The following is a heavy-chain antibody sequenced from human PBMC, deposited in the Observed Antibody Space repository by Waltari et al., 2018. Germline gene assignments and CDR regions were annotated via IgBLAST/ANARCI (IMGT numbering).Heavy chain of an antibody. J-gene: IGHJ4*02. CDR2: IKQDGSEK. D-gene: IGHD3-10*01. V-gene: IGHV3-7*01. Sequence: EVQLVESGGGLVQPGGSLRLSCAASGFTFSSHWMSWVRQATGTGREWVANIKQDGSEKYYVDSVKGRFTISRDNAKNSLYLQMNSLRAEDTAVYYCARVTMDFYYGSGSPDPVFDYWGQGTLVTVSS. CDR1: GFTFSSHW. CDR3: ARVTMDFYYGSGSPDPVFDY.